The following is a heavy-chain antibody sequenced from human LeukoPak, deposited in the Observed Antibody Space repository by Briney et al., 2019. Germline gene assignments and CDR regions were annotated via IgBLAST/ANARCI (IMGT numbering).Heavy chain of an antibody. Sequence: GESLKISCKGSGYSFTSYWIGWVRQMPGKGLEWMGIIYPGDSDTRYSPSFQGQVTISADKSISTAYLQWSSLKASDTAMYYCARLNDYYGSGSQSDPFDPWGQGTLVTVSS. CDR2: IYPGDSDT. D-gene: IGHD3-10*01. J-gene: IGHJ5*02. V-gene: IGHV5-51*01. CDR3: ARLNDYYGSGSQSDPFDP. CDR1: GYSFTSYW.